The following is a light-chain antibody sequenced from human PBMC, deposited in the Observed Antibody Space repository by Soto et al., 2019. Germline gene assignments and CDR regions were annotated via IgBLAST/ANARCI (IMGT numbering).Light chain of an antibody. CDR3: SSHTSSTALV. CDR2: DVT. V-gene: IGLV2-14*03. CDR1: DSDIGGYDH. Sequence: SALTQPASVSASPGQSIAISCTGTDSDIGGYDHVSWYQQHPGKAPKLLIYDVTNRPSGVSSRFSGSKAGRTASLTISGLQTEDEVDYYCSSHTSSTALVFGTGTKLTVL. J-gene: IGLJ1*01.